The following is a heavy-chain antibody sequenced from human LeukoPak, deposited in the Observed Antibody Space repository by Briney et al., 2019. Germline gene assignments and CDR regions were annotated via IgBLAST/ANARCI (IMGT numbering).Heavy chain of an antibody. V-gene: IGHV3-23*01. J-gene: IGHJ4*02. Sequence: GGSLRLSCAASEFTFTSYAMTWVRQAPGKGLEWVSAISGSGGSTYYVDSVKGRFTISRDNSKNTLYLQMNSLRAEDTALYYCAKGTEYYYDSGGYYPHWGQGTLVTVSS. D-gene: IGHD3-22*01. CDR1: EFTFTSYA. CDR2: ISGSGGST. CDR3: AKGTEYYYDSGGYYPH.